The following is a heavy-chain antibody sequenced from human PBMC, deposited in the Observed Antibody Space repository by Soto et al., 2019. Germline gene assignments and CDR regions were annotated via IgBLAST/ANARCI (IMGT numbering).Heavy chain of an antibody. Sequence: SETLSLTCTVSGGSISSYYWSWIRQPPGKGLEWIGYIYYSGSTNYNPSLKSRVTISVDTSKNQFSLKLSSVTAADTAGYYCARNRVPRAAAAGTDDSYSVRNVWGQGTTATVPS. CDR3: ARNRVPRAAAAGTDDSYSVRNV. D-gene: IGHD6-13*01. CDR2: IYYSGST. J-gene: IGHJ6*02. CDR1: GGSISSYY. V-gene: IGHV4-59*08.